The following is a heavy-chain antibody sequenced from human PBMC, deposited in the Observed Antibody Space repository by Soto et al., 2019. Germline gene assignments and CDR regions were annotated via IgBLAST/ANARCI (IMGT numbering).Heavy chain of an antibody. CDR2: IYYSGST. J-gene: IGHJ4*02. V-gene: IGHV4-59*01. Sequence: TLSLTCTVSGGSISSYYWSWIRQPPGKGLEWIGYIYYSGSTNYNPSLKSRVTISVDTSKNQFSLKLSSVTAADTAVYYCARFKYGDYPSIDYSGQGTLVTVSS. D-gene: IGHD4-17*01. CDR3: ARFKYGDYPSIDY. CDR1: GGSISSYY.